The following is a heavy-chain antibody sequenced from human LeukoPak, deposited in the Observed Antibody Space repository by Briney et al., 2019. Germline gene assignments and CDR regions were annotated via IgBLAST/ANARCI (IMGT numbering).Heavy chain of an antibody. CDR1: GFTFSSYA. D-gene: IGHD3-22*01. Sequence: GGSLRLSCAASGFTFSSYAMSWVRQAPGKGLEWVSAISGSGGSTYYADSVKGRFTISRDNSKNTLYLQMNSLRAEDTAVYYCAKDIKIRYYYDSSGYPDAFDIWGQRTMVTVSS. CDR3: AKDIKIRYYYDSSGYPDAFDI. V-gene: IGHV3-23*01. CDR2: ISGSGGST. J-gene: IGHJ3*02.